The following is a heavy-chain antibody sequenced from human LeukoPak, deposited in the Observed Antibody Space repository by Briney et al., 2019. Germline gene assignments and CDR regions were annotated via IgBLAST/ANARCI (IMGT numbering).Heavy chain of an antibody. J-gene: IGHJ4*02. CDR2: IYYSGST. D-gene: IGHD3-10*01. CDR1: GGSISSYY. Sequence: SETLSLTCTVSGGSISSYYWSWIRQPPGKGLEWIGYIYYSGSTNYNPSLKSRVTISVDKSKNQFSLKLSSVTAADTAVYYCARDPITMVRGVIGYFDYWGQGTLVTVSS. CDR3: ARDPITMVRGVIGYFDY. V-gene: IGHV4-59*12.